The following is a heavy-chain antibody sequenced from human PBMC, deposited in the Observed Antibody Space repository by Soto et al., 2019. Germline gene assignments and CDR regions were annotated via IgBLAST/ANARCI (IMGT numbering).Heavy chain of an antibody. CDR1: GFTFSNYT. J-gene: IGHJ4*02. Sequence: QVQLVESGGGVVQPGRSLRLSCAASGFTFSNYTMHWVRQAPGKGLEWVALISCDEIDKYFADAVKGRFTISRDNSKNTLYLQMDSLRAEDTAVYYCAGRSGSSDYWGRGTLVTVSS. CDR3: AGRSGSSDY. V-gene: IGHV3-30*04. D-gene: IGHD3-10*01. CDR2: ISCDEIDK.